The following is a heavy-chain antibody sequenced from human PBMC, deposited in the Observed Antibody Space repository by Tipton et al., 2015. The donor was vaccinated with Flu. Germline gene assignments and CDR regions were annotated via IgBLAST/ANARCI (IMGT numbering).Heavy chain of an antibody. J-gene: IGHJ4*02. D-gene: IGHD3-10*01. V-gene: IGHV4-4*02. CDR3: ARSTYYYGSGSSDY. CDR1: GGSISSGNW. CDR2: IYHSGTP. Sequence: TLSLTCAVSGGSISSGNWWGWVRQPPEKGLEWIGEIYHSGTPNYNPSLKTRVTISLDKSKNRFSLRLSSVTAADTAVYYCARSTYYYGSGSSDYWGQGTLVTVSS.